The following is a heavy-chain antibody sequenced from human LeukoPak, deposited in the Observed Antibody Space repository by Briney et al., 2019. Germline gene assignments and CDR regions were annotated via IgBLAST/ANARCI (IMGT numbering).Heavy chain of an antibody. D-gene: IGHD6-19*01. J-gene: IGHJ4*02. Sequence: SQTLSLTCTVPGGSISSGSYYWSWIRQPAGKGLEWIGRIYTSGSTNYNPSLKSRVTISVDTSKNQFSLKLSSVTAADTAVYYCARGFAVAGTFDYWGQGTLVTVSS. CDR1: GGSISSGSYY. V-gene: IGHV4-61*02. CDR2: IYTSGST. CDR3: ARGFAVAGTFDY.